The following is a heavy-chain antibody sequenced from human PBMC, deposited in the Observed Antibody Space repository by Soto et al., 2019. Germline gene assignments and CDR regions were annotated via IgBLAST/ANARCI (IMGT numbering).Heavy chain of an antibody. CDR2: IYYSGST. D-gene: IGHD6-13*01. Sequence: SETLSLTCTVSGGSISSGDYYWSWIRQPPGKGLEWIGYIYYSGSTYYNPSLKSRVTISVDTSKNQFSLKLSSVTAADTAVYYCAGERPDGSRLDPWGEGPLVTVSS. CDR1: GGSISSGDYY. V-gene: IGHV4-30-4*01. CDR3: AGERPDGSRLDP. J-gene: IGHJ5*02.